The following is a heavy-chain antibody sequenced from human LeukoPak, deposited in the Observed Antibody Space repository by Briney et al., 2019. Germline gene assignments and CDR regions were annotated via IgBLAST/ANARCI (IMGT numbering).Heavy chain of an antibody. J-gene: IGHJ4*02. V-gene: IGHV5-51*01. D-gene: IGHD1-20*01. CDR3: ARLGVTGTTLYYFDY. Sequence: GEALKISGKGSGYSFTNYWIAWVRQMPGKGLEWMGIIYPGDSDARYSASFQGQVTNSADKSISTDYLQWSSLKASDTAMYYCARLGVTGTTLYYFDYWGQGTLVTVSS. CDR1: GYSFTNYW. CDR2: IYPGDSDA.